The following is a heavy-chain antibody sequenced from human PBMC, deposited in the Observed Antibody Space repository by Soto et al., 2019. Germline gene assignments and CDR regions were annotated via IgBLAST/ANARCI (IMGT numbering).Heavy chain of an antibody. CDR1: GFSLSNARMG. CDR2: IFSNDEK. CDR3: ARTPRSGYPLHYYYGMDV. D-gene: IGHD3-22*01. Sequence: QVTLKESGPVLVKPTETLTLTCTVSGFSLSNARMGVSWIRQPPGKALEWLAHIFSNDEKSYSTSLKSRLTTSKDTSKSQVVLTRTNMDPVDTATYYCARTPRSGYPLHYYYGMDVWGQGTTVTVSS. V-gene: IGHV2-26*01. J-gene: IGHJ6*02.